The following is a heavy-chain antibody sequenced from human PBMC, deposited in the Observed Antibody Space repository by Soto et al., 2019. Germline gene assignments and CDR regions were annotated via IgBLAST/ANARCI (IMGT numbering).Heavy chain of an antibody. CDR2: IKSKTDGGTT. CDR1: GFTFSNAW. V-gene: IGHV3-15*01. Sequence: GGSLRLSCAASGFTFSNAWMSWVRQAPGKGLEWVGRIKSKTDGGTTDYAAPVKGRFTISRDDSKNTLYLQMNSLKTEDTAVYYCTTLQSPRQKTVRLRRESYYYMDVWGKGTTVTVSS. CDR3: TTLQSPRQKTVRLRRESYYYMDV. J-gene: IGHJ6*03. D-gene: IGHD4-4*01.